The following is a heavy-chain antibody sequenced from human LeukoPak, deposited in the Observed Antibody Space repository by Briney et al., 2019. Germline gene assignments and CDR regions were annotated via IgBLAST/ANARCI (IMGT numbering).Heavy chain of an antibody. D-gene: IGHD5-24*01. CDR3: AKDPATRDGHGAWFDP. V-gene: IGHV3-43*02. J-gene: IGHJ5*02. CDR2: ISGDGGST. Sequence: GGSLRLSCAASGFTFDDYAIQWVRQAPGKGLEWVSLISGDGGSTYHADSVKGRFTSSRDNSKNSLYLQMNSLRTEDTALYYCAKDPATRDGHGAWFDPWGQGTLVTVSS. CDR1: GFTFDDYA.